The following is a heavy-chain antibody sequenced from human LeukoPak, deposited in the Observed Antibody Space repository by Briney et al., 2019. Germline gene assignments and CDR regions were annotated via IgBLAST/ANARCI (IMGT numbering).Heavy chain of an antibody. V-gene: IGHV3-9*01. CDR2: ISWNSGSI. Sequence: GGSLRLSCAASGFTFDDYAMHWVRQAPGKGLEWVSGISWNSGSIGYADSVKGRFITSRDNAKNSLYLQMNSLRAEDTAVYYCAELGITMIGGVWGKGTTVTISS. J-gene: IGHJ6*04. CDR3: AELGITMIGGV. D-gene: IGHD3-10*02. CDR1: GFTFDDYA.